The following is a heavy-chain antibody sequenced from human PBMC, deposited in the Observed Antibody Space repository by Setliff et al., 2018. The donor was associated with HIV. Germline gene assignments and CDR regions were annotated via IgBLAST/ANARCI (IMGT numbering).Heavy chain of an antibody. Sequence: ASVKVSCKASGYTFFAYGINWVRQAPGQGLEWMGWIRPYTGDTNFGQKFQGRVTMTTDTSISTAYMELSRLRSDDTAVYYCATLDYWGQGTLVTVSS. CDR1: GYTFFAYG. CDR3: ATLDY. J-gene: IGHJ4*02. CDR2: IRPYTGDT. V-gene: IGHV1-2*02.